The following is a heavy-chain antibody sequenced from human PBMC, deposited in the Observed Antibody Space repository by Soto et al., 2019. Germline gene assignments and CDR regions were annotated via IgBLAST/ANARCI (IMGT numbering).Heavy chain of an antibody. V-gene: IGHV4-31*03. D-gene: IGHD4-17*01. CDR3: SRDGPNTAGRRRNEHWFDP. CDR1: GGSISSGGYY. Sequence: QVQLQESGPGLVKPSQTLSLTCTVSGGSISSGGYYWSWIRQHPGKGLEWIGYIYYSGSTYYNPSLKSRVTISVDTSKIQFSLKLSSVTAADTAVYYCSRDGPNTAGRRRNEHWFDPWGQGTLVTVSS. CDR2: IYYSGST. J-gene: IGHJ5*02.